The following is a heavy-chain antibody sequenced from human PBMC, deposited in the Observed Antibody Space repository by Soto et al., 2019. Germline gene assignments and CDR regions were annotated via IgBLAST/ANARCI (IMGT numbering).Heavy chain of an antibody. Sequence: ASVKVSCKASGYTFTGYYMHWVRQAPGQGLEWMGWINPNSGGTNYAQKFQGWVTMTRDTSISTAYMELSRLRSDDTAVYYCARSLDGYYYMDVWGKGTTVTVSS. CDR3: ARSLDGYYYMDV. CDR1: GYTFTGYY. CDR2: INPNSGGT. J-gene: IGHJ6*03. D-gene: IGHD3-9*01. V-gene: IGHV1-2*04.